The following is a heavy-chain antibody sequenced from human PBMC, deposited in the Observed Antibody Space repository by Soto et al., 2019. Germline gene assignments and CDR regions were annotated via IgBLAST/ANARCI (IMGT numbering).Heavy chain of an antibody. J-gene: IGHJ4*02. V-gene: IGHV1-46*01. CDR2: INPSGGST. CDR3: ARDFFAPPEESSPGIAAAGQSPGE. Sequence: QVQLVQSGAEVKKPGASVKVSCKASGYTFTSYYMHWVRQAPGQGLEWMGIINPSGGSTSYAQKFQGRVTMTRDTSTSTVYMELSSLRSEDTAVYYCARDFFAPPEESSPGIAAAGQSPGEWGQGTLVTVSA. D-gene: IGHD6-13*01. CDR1: GYTFTSYY.